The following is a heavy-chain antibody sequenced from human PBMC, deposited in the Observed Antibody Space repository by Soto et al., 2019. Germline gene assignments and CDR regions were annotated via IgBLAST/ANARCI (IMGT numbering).Heavy chain of an antibody. J-gene: IGHJ4*02. V-gene: IGHV3-21*01. D-gene: IGHD3-10*01. CDR1: GFTFSSYW. CDR2: ISSSSSYI. Sequence: PGGSLRLSCAASGFTFSSYWMHWVRQAPGKGLVWVSSISSSSSYIYYADSVKGRFTISRDNAKNSLYLQMNSLRAEDTAVYYCAREVYYYGSGSSFDYWGQGTLVTVSS. CDR3: AREVYYYGSGSSFDY.